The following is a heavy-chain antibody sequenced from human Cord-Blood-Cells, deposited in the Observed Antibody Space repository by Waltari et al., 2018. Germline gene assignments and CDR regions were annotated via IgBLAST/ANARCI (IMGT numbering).Heavy chain of an antibody. CDR3: ATAPSSPYSSSWVYFDY. V-gene: IGHV1-24*01. J-gene: IGHJ4*02. Sequence: QVQLVQSGAEVKKPGASVKVSCKVSGYTLTELSMHWVRQAPGKGLEWMGGFDPEDGETIYEQKFQGRVTMTEDTSTDTAYMELSSLRSEDTAVYYCATAPSSPYSSSWVYFDYWGQGTLVTVSS. D-gene: IGHD6-13*01. CDR1: GYTLTELS. CDR2: FDPEDGET.